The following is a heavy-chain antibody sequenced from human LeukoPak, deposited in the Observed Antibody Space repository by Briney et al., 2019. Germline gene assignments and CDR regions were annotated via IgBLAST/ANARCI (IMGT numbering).Heavy chain of an antibody. D-gene: IGHD1-1*01. V-gene: IGHV3-11*06. Sequence: GGSLRLSCAASGFTFSDYYMSWIRQAPGKGLEWVSYTSSSSSYTNYADSVKGRFTISRDNAKNSLYLQMNSLRAEDTAVYYRAREGNWNDVPPGDYYGMDVWGKGTTVTVSS. CDR2: TSSSSSYT. J-gene: IGHJ6*04. CDR1: GFTFSDYY. CDR3: AREGNWNDVPPGDYYGMDV.